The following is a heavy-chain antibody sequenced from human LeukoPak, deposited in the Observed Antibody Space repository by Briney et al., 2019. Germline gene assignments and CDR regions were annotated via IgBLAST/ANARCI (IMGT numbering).Heavy chain of an antibody. D-gene: IGHD1-1*01. J-gene: IGHJ4*02. Sequence: ASVKVSCKASGYTFTSYDINWVRQATGQGLEWMGWMNPNSGNTGYAQKFQGRVTMTRNTSISTAYMELSSLRSEDTAVYYCARAVQLERRRLYYFDCWGQGTLVTVSS. CDR3: ARAVQLERRRLYYFDC. V-gene: IGHV1-8*01. CDR1: GYTFTSYD. CDR2: MNPNSGNT.